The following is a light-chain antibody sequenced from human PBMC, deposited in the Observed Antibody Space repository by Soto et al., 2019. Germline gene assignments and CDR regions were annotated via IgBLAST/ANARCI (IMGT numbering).Light chain of an antibody. V-gene: IGLV8-61*01. Sequence: QTVVTQEPSFSVSPGGTVTLTCGLSSGSVSTSYYPSWYQQAPGQAPRTLIYSTNTRSSGVPDRFSGSILGNKAALTITGAQADDESDYYCCSYAGSSTYVIFGGGTQLTVL. CDR2: STN. CDR3: CSYAGSSTYVI. J-gene: IGLJ2*01. CDR1: SGSVSTSYY.